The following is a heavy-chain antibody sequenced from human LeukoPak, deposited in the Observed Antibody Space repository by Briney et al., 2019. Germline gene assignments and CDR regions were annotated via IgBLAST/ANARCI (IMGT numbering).Heavy chain of an antibody. CDR3: VRDPCGGGSCIDY. Sequence: PGGSLRLSCAASGFTFSNYEMDWVRQAPGKGLEWVSYISSSGTTVKYPDSVKGRFTISRDNAKNSLHLQMSSLRADDTAVYYCVRDPCGGGSCIDYWGRGTQVTVSS. J-gene: IGHJ4*02. V-gene: IGHV3-48*03. CDR1: GFTFSNYE. D-gene: IGHD2-21*01. CDR2: ISSSGTTV.